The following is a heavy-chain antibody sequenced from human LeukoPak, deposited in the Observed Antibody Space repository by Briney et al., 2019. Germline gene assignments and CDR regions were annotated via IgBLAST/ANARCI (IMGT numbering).Heavy chain of an antibody. D-gene: IGHD5-18*01. CDR1: GYTFISYD. Sequence: ASVKVSCKASGYTFISYDINWVRQATGQGLEWMGWMNPNSGNTGYAQKFQGRVTITRNNSINTAYMELSRLRSDDPAVFYCAKGRYTYGTSEYIYYMDVWGKETTVTVPS. V-gene: IGHV1-8*03. CDR2: MNPNSGNT. CDR3: AKGRYTYGTSEYIYYMDV. J-gene: IGHJ6*03.